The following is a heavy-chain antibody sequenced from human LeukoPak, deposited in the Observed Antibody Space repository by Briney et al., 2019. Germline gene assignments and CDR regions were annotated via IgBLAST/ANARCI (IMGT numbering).Heavy chain of an antibody. D-gene: IGHD4-23*01. CDR2: INTGGFT. CDR1: AFVVSSHY. V-gene: IGHV3-66*02. CDR3: AGEYGGAVRGWFDP. Sequence: PGGSLRLSCATSAFVVSSHYMSWVRQAPGKGLEWVSVINTGGFTDYSDSVKGRFTISRDNSKNTVFLQMKSLRPEDTAVYYCAGEYGGAVRGWFDPWGQGTLVTVSS. J-gene: IGHJ5*02.